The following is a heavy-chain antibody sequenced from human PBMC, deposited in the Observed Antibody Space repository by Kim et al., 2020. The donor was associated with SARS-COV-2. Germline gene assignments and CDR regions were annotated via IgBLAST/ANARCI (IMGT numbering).Heavy chain of an antibody. V-gene: IGHV1-69*04. CDR3: AGDQEGSSFAINWFDP. D-gene: IGHD6-13*01. J-gene: IGHJ5*02. Sequence: KFQGRVTITADKSTSTAYMELSSLRSEDTAVYYCAGDQEGSSFAINWFDPWGQGTLVTVSS.